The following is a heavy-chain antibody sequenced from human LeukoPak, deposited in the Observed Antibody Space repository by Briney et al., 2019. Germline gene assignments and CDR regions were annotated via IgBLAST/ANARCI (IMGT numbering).Heavy chain of an antibody. D-gene: IGHD3-10*01. V-gene: IGHV1-69*04. Sequence: ASVKVSCKASGGTFSSYAISWLRQAPGQGLEWRGRIIPILGIANYAQKFQGRVTITADKSTSTAYMELSSLRSEDTAVYYCASRITMVRNGMDVWGQGTTVTVSS. J-gene: IGHJ6*02. CDR2: IIPILGIA. CDR3: ASRITMVRNGMDV. CDR1: GGTFSSYA.